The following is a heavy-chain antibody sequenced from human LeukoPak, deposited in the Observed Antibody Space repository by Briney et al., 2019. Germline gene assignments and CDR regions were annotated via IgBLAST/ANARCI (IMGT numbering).Heavy chain of an antibody. D-gene: IGHD3-10*01. CDR1: GGSISSYY. CDR3: ARLRWFGELLYFDY. V-gene: IGHV4-59*08. CDR2: IYYSGST. J-gene: IGHJ4*02. Sequence: SSGTLSLTCTVSGGSISSYYWSWIRQPPGKGLEWIGYIYYSGSTNYNPSLKSRVTISVDTSKNQFSLKLSSVTAADTAVYYCARLRWFGELLYFDYWGQGTLVTVSS.